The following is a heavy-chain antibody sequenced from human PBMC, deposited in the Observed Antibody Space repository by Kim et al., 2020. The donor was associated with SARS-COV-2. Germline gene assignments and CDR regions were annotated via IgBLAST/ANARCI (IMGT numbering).Heavy chain of an antibody. Sequence: GGSLRLSCEASGFTFSSHWMYWVRQAPGKGLVWVSRINPDGSRTDYADSVRGRFIILRDNARNTLFLQMNSLRAEDTAVYYCTRRLTADTDNKFDPWGQGALVTVSS. J-gene: IGHJ5*02. CDR3: TRRLTADTDNKFDP. CDR1: GFTFSSHW. D-gene: IGHD6-13*01. V-gene: IGHV3-74*01. CDR2: INPDGSRT.